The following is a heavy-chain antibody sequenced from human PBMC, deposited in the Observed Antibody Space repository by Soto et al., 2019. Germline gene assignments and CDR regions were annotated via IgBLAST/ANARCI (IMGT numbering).Heavy chain of an antibody. CDR2: ISSSGGKT. CDR1: GFTFSSYS. D-gene: IGHD2-8*02. J-gene: IGHJ4*02. V-gene: IGHV3-21*04. Sequence: EVQLVESGGGLVKPGGSLRLSCAASGFTFSSYSMNWVRQAPGKGLEWVSSISSSGGKTYYADSVKGRFTISRDSSRNTLYLQMSSLRAEDTAVYYCAKSKCTGTSCSSPSYFDYWGQGTLVTVSS. CDR3: AKSKCTGTSCSSPSYFDY.